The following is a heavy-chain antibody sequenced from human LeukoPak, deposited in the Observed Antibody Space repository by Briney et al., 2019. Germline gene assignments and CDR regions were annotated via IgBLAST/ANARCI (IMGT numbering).Heavy chain of an antibody. CDR2: MYHSGTV. CDR3: AKSRLGTDTSTVHSFAY. CDR1: GGSISSLY. D-gene: IGHD4-11*01. V-gene: IGHV4-59*11. J-gene: IGHJ4*02. Sequence: SETLSLTCTVSGGSISSLYWNWIRQPPGKGLEWIGFMYHSGTVNYNPSLKSRGTMSADTSKNQVSLKLTSVTAADTAVYYCAKSRLGTDTSTVHSFAYWGQGILVTVSS.